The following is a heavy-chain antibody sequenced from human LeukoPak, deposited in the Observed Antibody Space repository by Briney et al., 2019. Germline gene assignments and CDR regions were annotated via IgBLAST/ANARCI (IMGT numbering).Heavy chain of an antibody. J-gene: IGHJ3*02. CDR3: ARDRSIAARLQFDAFDI. D-gene: IGHD6-6*01. V-gene: IGHV1-69*04. CDR2: IIPILGIA. CDR1: GGTFSSYA. Sequence: GASVKVSCKASGGTFSSYAISWVRQAPGQGLEWMGRIIPILGIANYAQKSQGRVTITADKSTSTAYMELSSLRSEDTAVYYCARDRSIAARLQFDAFDIWGQGTMVTVSS.